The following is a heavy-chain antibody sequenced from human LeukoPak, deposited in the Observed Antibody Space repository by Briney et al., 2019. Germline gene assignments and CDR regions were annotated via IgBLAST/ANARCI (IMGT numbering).Heavy chain of an antibody. V-gene: IGHV4-34*01. CDR2: INHRGST. Sequence: SETLSLTCAVYGGSLSGYYWSWIRQPPGKGLEWIGEINHRGSTNYNPSLKSRVTISLDTSKNQFSLKLSSVTAADTAVYYCARHNYDSSGYPGDYYYYMDVWGKGTTVTVSS. CDR3: ARHNYDSSGYPGDYYYYMDV. D-gene: IGHD3-22*01. J-gene: IGHJ6*03. CDR1: GGSLSGYY.